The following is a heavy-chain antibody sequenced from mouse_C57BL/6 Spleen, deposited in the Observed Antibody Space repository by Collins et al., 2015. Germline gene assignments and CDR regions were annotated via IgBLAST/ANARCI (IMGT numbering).Heavy chain of an antibody. CDR2: IYPGDGDT. CDR3: AREEYYYAMDY. J-gene: IGHJ4*01. CDR1: GYAFSSSW. Sequence: QVQLQQSGPELVKPGASVKISCKASGYAFSSSWMNWVKQRPGQGLEWIGRIYPGDGDTNYNGKFKSKATLTADKSSSTAYMQLSSLTSVDSAVYFCAREEYYYAMDYWGQGTSVTVSS. V-gene: IGHV1-82*01.